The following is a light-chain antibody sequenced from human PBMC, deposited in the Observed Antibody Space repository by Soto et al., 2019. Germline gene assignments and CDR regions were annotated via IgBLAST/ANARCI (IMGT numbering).Light chain of an antibody. V-gene: IGKV1-5*03. CDR3: QQYDTSSQT. CDR2: KAS. J-gene: IGKJ1*01. Sequence: DFQMTQSPSTLSASVGDRVTITCRASQSIDKWLAWYQQKPGKAPKLRIYKASTLESGVPSRFSGSGSGTEFTLTINSLQPDDFATYYCQQYDTSSQTFGQGTKVEIK. CDR1: QSIDKW.